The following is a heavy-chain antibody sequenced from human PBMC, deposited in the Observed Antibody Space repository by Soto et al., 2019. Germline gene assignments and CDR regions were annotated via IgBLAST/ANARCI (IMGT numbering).Heavy chain of an antibody. J-gene: IGHJ6*02. Sequence: QVQLQESGPGLVKPSETLSLTCTVSGFSISSNYWSWIRQPPGKGLEWIGYIYYSGSTSYNPSLNSRDTISVDTSTNHLSLRLTYVTAADTAVYFCAGEGNTALAYYFTGLDVWGQGTTVTVSS. V-gene: IGHV4-59*01. D-gene: IGHD5-18*01. CDR2: IYYSGST. CDR3: AGEGNTALAYYFTGLDV. CDR1: GFSISSNY.